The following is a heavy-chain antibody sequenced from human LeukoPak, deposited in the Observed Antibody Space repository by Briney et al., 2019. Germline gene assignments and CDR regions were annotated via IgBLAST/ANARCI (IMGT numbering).Heavy chain of an antibody. CDR3: ASIIAAAGFDY. J-gene: IGHJ4*02. V-gene: IGHV1-46*01. CDR1: GYTFTSYY. CDR2: INPSGGST. Sequence: ASVKVFCKASGYTFTSYYMHWVRQAPGQGLEWMGIINPSGGSTSYAQKFQGRVTMTRDTSTSTVYMELSSLRSEDTAVYYCASIIAAAGFDYWGQGTLVTVSS. D-gene: IGHD6-13*01.